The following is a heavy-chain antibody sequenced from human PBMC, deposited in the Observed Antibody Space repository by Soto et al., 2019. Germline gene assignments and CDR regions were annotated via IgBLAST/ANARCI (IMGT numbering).Heavy chain of an antibody. CDR1: GGSISSGGYY. J-gene: IGHJ6*02. Sequence: QVQLQESGPGLVKPSQTLSLTCTVSGGSISSGGYYWSWIRKHPGKGLEWIGYIYYSGSTYYNPSLKNRVTISVDTSKNQFSLKLSSVPAADTAVYYCARGGRRSPGMDAWGQGTTVTVSS. CDR3: ARGGRRSPGMDA. CDR2: IYYSGST. V-gene: IGHV4-31*03.